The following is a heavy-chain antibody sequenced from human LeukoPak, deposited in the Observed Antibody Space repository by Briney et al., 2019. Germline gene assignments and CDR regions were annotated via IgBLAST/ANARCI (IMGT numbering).Heavy chain of an antibody. CDR3: AKAGAYCGGDCCPYYYYYGVDV. V-gene: IGHV3-23*01. Sequence: SGGSLRLSCAASGFTFSNFAMSWVRQAPGKGLEWVSAISGSGGSTYYADSVKGRFTISRDNSKNTLYLQMNSLRAEDTAVYYCAKAGAYCGGDCCPYYYYYGVDVWGQGTTVTVSS. D-gene: IGHD2-21*02. CDR2: ISGSGGST. J-gene: IGHJ6*02. CDR1: GFTFSNFA.